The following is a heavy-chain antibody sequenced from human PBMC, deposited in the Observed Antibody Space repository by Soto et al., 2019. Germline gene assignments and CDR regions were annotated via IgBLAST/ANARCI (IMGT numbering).Heavy chain of an antibody. J-gene: IGHJ5*02. Sequence: GGSLRLSCAASGFTFSSYWISWVRQAPGKGLEWVANIKQDGSEKYYVDSVKGRFTISRDNAKNSLYLQMNSLRAEDTAVYYCARDLYSSSCWFGPWGQGTLVTISS. CDR2: IKQDGSEK. CDR3: ARDLYSSSCWFGP. D-gene: IGHD6-6*01. V-gene: IGHV3-7*03. CDR1: GFTFSSYW.